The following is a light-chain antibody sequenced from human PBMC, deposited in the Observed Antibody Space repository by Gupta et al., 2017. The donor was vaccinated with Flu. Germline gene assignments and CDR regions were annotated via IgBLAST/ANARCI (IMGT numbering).Light chain of an antibody. CDR1: QSIDSW. CDR2: KAS. CDR3: QQYNSYPLS. J-gene: IGKJ4*01. Sequence: DNHMTQSPSTLSASLGDRVTITCRASQSIDSWLAWYQQKPGKAPSLLIYKASYLESGVPSRFSGSGSGTEFTLIISSLQPNDFATYYCQQYNSYPLSFGGGTKVEIK. V-gene: IGKV1-5*03.